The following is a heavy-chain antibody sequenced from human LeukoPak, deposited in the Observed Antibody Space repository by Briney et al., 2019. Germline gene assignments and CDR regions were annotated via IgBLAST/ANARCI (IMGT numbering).Heavy chain of an antibody. CDR3: ARVGAGIAAADPYNWFDP. Sequence: GGSLRLSCAASGFTFSSYAMSWVRQAPGKGLEWVSAISGSGGSTYYADSVKGRFTISRDNSKNTLYLQMNSLRAEDTAVYYCARVGAGIAAADPYNWFDPWGQGTLVTVSS. CDR2: ISGSGGST. CDR1: GFTFSSYA. D-gene: IGHD6-13*01. V-gene: IGHV3-23*01. J-gene: IGHJ5*02.